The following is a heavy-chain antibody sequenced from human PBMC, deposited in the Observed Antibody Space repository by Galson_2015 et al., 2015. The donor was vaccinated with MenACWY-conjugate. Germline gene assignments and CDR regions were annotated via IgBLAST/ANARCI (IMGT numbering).Heavy chain of an antibody. J-gene: IGHJ4*02. V-gene: IGHV4-59*01. Sequence: LSLTCTVSGGSISSYYWSWIRQPPGKGLEWIGYIYYSGSTNYNPSLKSRVTISVDTSKNQFSLKLSSVTAADTAVYYCARGGSGWYYFDYWGQGTLVAVSS. CDR2: IYYSGST. D-gene: IGHD6-19*01. CDR3: ARGGSGWYYFDY. CDR1: GGSISSYY.